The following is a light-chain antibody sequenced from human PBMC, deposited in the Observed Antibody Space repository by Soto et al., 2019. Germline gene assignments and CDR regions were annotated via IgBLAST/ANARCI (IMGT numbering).Light chain of an antibody. Sequence: DIQMTQSPSSLSASVGDRVTITCRASQSITIYLNWYQQRPGEAPNLLIFGASTLQSGVPSRFSGSGSGTDFTLTISSLQPEDFATYYCQQSYSIPLTFGGGTKVDIK. V-gene: IGKV1-39*01. CDR2: GAS. CDR3: QQSYSIPLT. CDR1: QSITIY. J-gene: IGKJ4*01.